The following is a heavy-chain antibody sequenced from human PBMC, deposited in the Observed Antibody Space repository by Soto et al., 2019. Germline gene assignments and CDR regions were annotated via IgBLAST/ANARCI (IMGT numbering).Heavy chain of an antibody. CDR1: GFSFTNTW. CDR3: ATDSDFGSGHHPH. V-gene: IGHV3-15*07. D-gene: IGHD3-3*01. Sequence: EVQLVESGGGLVKPGGSLRLSCAASGFSFTNTWMHWVRQAPGKGLEWVGRIKSRGDGETTDYAAPVKGTFTISRDDSRDTLYVQMKSPKSEDTGVYYCATDSDFGSGHHPHWRQGILVIVSS. CDR2: IKSRGDGETT. J-gene: IGHJ4*02.